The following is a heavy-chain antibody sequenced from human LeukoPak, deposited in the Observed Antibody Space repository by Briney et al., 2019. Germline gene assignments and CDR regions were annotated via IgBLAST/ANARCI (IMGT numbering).Heavy chain of an antibody. CDR1: VYTFTAYY. CDR3: ARANYDILTGYYTEYFDY. D-gene: IGHD3-9*01. Sequence: GASVKVSCKASVYTFTAYYIHWVRQAPGQGLEWMGWINPNSGGTNYAQKFQGRVTMTRDTSISTAYMELSRLRSDDTAVYYCARANYDILTGYYTEYFDYWGQGTLVTVSS. CDR2: INPNSGGT. V-gene: IGHV1-2*02. J-gene: IGHJ4*02.